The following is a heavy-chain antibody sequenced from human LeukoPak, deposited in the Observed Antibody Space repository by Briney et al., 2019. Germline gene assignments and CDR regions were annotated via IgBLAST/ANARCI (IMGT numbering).Heavy chain of an antibody. CDR3: AKDSQYSSSWYVIGYFDY. Sequence: PGRSLRLSCAASGFTFDDYAMHWVRQAPGKGLEWVSGISWNSGSIGYADSVKGRFTISRDNAKNSLYLQMNSLRAEDTASYYCAKDSQYSSSWYVIGYFDYWGQGTLVTVSS. CDR1: GFTFDDYA. CDR2: ISWNSGSI. J-gene: IGHJ4*02. D-gene: IGHD6-13*01. V-gene: IGHV3-9*01.